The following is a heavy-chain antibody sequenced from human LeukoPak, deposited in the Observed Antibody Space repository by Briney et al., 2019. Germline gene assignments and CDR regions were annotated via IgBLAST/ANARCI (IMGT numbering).Heavy chain of an antibody. CDR2: IYSGGTI. J-gene: IGHJ4*02. CDR1: GFTVSSNH. CDR3: ARDGENHYYDY. D-gene: IGHD7-27*01. V-gene: IGHV3-66*01. Sequence: GGSLRLSCAASGFTVSSNHNHMSWVRQAPGKGLEWVSVIYSGGTIFYADSVKGRFTISRDNSKNTVYLEMNSLRAEDTAVYYCARDGENHYYDYWGQGTLVTV.